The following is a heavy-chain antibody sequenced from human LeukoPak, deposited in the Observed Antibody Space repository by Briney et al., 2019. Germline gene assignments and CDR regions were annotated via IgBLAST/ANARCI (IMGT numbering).Heavy chain of an antibody. CDR1: GFTFSSYW. CDR2: IKLDGSEK. Sequence: GGSLRLSCAASGFTFSSYWMTWVRQAPGKGLEWVANIKLDGSEKYYVDSVKGRFTISRDNAKNSLFLQMNSLSAEDTAVYYCARISSSYCFFDSWGQGTLVTVSS. CDR3: ARISSSYCFFDS. D-gene: IGHD6-13*01. J-gene: IGHJ4*02. V-gene: IGHV3-7*01.